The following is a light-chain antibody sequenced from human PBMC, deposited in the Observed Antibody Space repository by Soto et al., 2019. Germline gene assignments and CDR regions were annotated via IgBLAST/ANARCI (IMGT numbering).Light chain of an antibody. CDR1: QSLLHSNGYNY. Sequence: EIVMTQSPLSLPVTPGEPASISCRSSQSLLHSNGYNYLDWYLQKPGQSPQLLIYLGSNRASGVPDRFSGSGSGRDFTLKISRVEAEDVGVYYCMQAIQTPLTFGGGTKVDIK. CDR2: LGS. J-gene: IGKJ4*01. V-gene: IGKV2-28*01. CDR3: MQAIQTPLT.